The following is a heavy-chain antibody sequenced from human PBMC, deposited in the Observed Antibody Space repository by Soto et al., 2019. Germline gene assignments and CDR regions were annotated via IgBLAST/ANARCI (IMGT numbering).Heavy chain of an antibody. CDR1: GGSFSGYY. CDR3: ARLSQGSSSSRPNYFDY. Sequence: PSETLSLTCAVYGGSFSGYYWSWIRQPPGKGLEWIGEISHSGSTNYNPSLKSRVTISVDTSKNQFSLKLSSVTAADTAVYYCARLSQGSSSSRPNYFDYWGQGTLVTVSS. V-gene: IGHV4-34*01. J-gene: IGHJ4*02. D-gene: IGHD6-6*01. CDR2: ISHSGST.